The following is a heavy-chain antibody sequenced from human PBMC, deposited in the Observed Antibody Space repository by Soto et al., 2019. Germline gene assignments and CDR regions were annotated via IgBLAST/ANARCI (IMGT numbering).Heavy chain of an antibody. J-gene: IGHJ4*02. CDR2: ISSSSRTI. Sequence: EVQLVESGGGLIQPGGSLRLSCEASGFSFSESGMNWVRRAPGKRLEWISYISSSSRTIYYAASVEGRFTISRDNVRNSVHLQMNSLRGEDTGFYYCARTRMEWALYFDNWGLGTLVTVSS. CDR1: GFSFSESG. V-gene: IGHV3-48*01. D-gene: IGHD3-3*01. CDR3: ARTRMEWALYFDN.